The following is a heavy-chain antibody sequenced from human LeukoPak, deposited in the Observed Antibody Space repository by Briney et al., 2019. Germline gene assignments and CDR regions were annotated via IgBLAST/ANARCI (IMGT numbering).Heavy chain of an antibody. CDR2: MNQDGSAR. J-gene: IGHJ4*02. D-gene: IGHD2-15*01. CDR1: GFSFSSYW. Sequence: GGSLRLSCAGSGFSFSSYWMAWVRQAPGKGPEWVANMNQDGSARHYADSVKGRFTISRDNAQNSVYLQMNSLRAEDTAVYYCARDVVGSLDYWGLGTLVTVSS. CDR3: ARDVVGSLDY. V-gene: IGHV3-7*01.